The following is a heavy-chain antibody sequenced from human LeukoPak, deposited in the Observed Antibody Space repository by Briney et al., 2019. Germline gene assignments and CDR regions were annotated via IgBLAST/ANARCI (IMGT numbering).Heavy chain of an antibody. Sequence: SVKVSCKASGGTFSSYAISWVRQAPGQGLEWMGGIIPIFGTANYAQKFQGRVTITADESTSTAYMELSSLRSEDTAVYYCARAGLPGYYFDYWGQGTLVTVSP. CDR1: GGTFSSYA. CDR3: ARAGLPGYYFDY. CDR2: IIPIFGTA. D-gene: IGHD4-11*01. V-gene: IGHV1-69*13. J-gene: IGHJ4*02.